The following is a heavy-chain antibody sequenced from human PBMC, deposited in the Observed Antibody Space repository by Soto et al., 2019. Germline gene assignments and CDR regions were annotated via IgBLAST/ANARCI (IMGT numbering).Heavy chain of an antibody. D-gene: IGHD5-18*01. CDR3: ARHLGYSYDYFAGSYFFDY. V-gene: IGHV4-39*01. CDR1: GGSIITDNYR. CDR2: INYSGNT. J-gene: IGHJ4*02. Sequence: SETLSLTCTVSGGSIITDNYRWGWIRQAPGKGLEWIGSINYSGNTYYNPSLKSPVIISVDTSKNQFSLKLSSVTAADTAVYYCARHLGYSYDYFAGSYFFDYWGQGTLVTVSS.